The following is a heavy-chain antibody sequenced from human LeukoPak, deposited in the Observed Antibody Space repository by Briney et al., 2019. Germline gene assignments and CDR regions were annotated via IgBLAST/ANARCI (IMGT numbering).Heavy chain of an antibody. Sequence: SETLSLTCTVSDASISTYYWSWIRQPPGKGLEWIGYIYYNGNTNYNPSLKSRLTPSIDTSKNQFSLNLTSVTAADTAVYYCARKGCSTTTCSCFFDIWGQGTMVTVSS. J-gene: IGHJ3*02. CDR3: ARKGCSTTTCSCFFDI. V-gene: IGHV4-59*01. CDR2: IYYNGNT. CDR1: DASISTYY. D-gene: IGHD2-2*01.